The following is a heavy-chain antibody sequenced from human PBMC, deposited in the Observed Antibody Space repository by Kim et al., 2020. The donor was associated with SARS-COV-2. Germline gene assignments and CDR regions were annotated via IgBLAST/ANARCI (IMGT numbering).Heavy chain of an antibody. Sequence: YAADSVKGRLTSARDNSRTTLYRQMNRLSAEDTAVYYCAKEGGSSWDFDYWGQGTLVTVSS. CDR3: AKEGGSSWDFDY. J-gene: IGHJ4*02. V-gene: IGHV3-23*01. D-gene: IGHD6-13*01.